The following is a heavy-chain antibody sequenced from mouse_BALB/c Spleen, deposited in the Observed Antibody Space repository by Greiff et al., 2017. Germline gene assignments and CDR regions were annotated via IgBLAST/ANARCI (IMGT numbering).Heavy chain of an antibody. D-gene: IGHD1-1*01. CDR3: AREDSSLFAY. J-gene: IGHJ3*01. CDR1: GFTFSSFG. CDR2: ISSGSSTI. V-gene: IGHV5-17*02. Sequence: EVQLVESGGGLVQPGGSRKLSCAASGFTFSSFGMHWVRQAPEKGLEWVAYISSGSSTIYYGDTVKGRFTISRDNPKNTLFLQMTSLRSEDTAMYYCAREDSSLFAYWGQGTLVTVSA.